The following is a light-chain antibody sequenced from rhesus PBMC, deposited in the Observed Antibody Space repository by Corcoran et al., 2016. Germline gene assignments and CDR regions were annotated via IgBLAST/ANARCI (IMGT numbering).Light chain of an antibody. V-gene: IGKV1-69*01. Sequence: DIQMTQSPSSLSASVGDRVTITCRASQGISNWLAWYQQKPGKAPKLLIYRASNLETGVPSRFSGSGSGTGFTLPLSSLQPENIATYYGHQYDNSPLTFGGGTKVE. J-gene: IGKJ4*01. CDR2: RAS. CDR1: QGISNW. CDR3: HQYDNSPLT.